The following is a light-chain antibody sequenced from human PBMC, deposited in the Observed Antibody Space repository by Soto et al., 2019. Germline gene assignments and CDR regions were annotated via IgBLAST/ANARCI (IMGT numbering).Light chain of an antibody. CDR3: QQSYSTPRT. Sequence: DIQMNQSPSSLSASVGDRVTITCRTSQSISSYLNGYQQKPGKVPKLLIYAASSLQSGVPSRFSGSGSGTDFTLTISSLQPEDFATYYCQQSYSTPRTFGQGTKVDI. CDR1: QSISSY. CDR2: AAS. J-gene: IGKJ1*01. V-gene: IGKV1-39*01.